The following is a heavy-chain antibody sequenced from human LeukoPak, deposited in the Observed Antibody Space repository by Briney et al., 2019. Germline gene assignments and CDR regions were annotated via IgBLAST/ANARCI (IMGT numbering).Heavy chain of an antibody. CDR2: ISYGGSNK. V-gene: IGHV3-30*18. Sequence: GGSLRLSCAPSGFTFSSYGMHWVRQAPGKGLEWVAVISYGGSNKCYADSVKGRFTISRDNSKNTLYLQMNSLRAEDTAVYYCAKLGPETGFDPWGQGTLVTVSS. J-gene: IGHJ5*02. CDR3: AKLGPETGFDP. CDR1: GFTFSSYG. D-gene: IGHD1-14*01.